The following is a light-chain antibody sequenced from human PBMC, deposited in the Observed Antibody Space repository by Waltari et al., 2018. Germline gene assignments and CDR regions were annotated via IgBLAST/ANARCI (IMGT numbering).Light chain of an antibody. J-gene: IGLJ3*02. CDR2: VNSDGSH. Sequence: QLVLTQSPSAPASLGPSVKLTCTLSSGHSSTVIAWLQQQPEKGPRYLMKVNSDGSHSKGDDIPDRFSGSSSGAERYLTISSLQSEDEADYYCQTGGHGTWVFGGGTKLTVL. V-gene: IGLV4-69*01. CDR1: SGHSSTV. CDR3: QTGGHGTWV.